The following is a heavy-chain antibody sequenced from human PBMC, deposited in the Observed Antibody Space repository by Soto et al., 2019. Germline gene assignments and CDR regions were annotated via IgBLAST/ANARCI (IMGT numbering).Heavy chain of an antibody. Sequence: ASVKVSCKASGYTFTSYGISWVRQAPGQGLEWMGWISAYNGNTNYAQKLQGRVTMTTDTSTSTAYMELRSLRSDDTAVYYCARDGAAIAARPGPRENDYWGQGTLVTVSS. V-gene: IGHV1-18*01. CDR3: ARDGAAIAARPGPRENDY. J-gene: IGHJ4*02. CDR2: ISAYNGNT. D-gene: IGHD6-6*01. CDR1: GYTFTSYG.